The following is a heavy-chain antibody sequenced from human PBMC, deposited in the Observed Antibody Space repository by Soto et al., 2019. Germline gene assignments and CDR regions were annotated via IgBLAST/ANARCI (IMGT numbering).Heavy chain of an antibody. CDR1: GGSISSGDYY. CDR2: IYYSGST. Sequence: PSETLSLTCTVSGGSISSGDYYWSWIRQPPGKGLEWIGYIYYSGSTYYNPSLKSRVTISVDTSKNQFSLKLSSVTAADTAVYYCARDMLAAAFGMDVWGQGTTVTVSS. CDR3: ARDMLAAAFGMDV. V-gene: IGHV4-30-4*02. D-gene: IGHD6-13*01. J-gene: IGHJ6*02.